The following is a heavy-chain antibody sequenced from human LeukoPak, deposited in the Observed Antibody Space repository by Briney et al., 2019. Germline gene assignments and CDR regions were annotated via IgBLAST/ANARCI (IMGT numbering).Heavy chain of an antibody. Sequence: SETLSLTCAVYGGSFSGYYWSWIRQPPGKGLEWIGEINHSGSTNYNPSLKRRVTISVDTSKNQFSLKLSSVTAADTAVYYCARGALLWFGESTNYFDYWGQGTLVTVSS. V-gene: IGHV4-34*01. CDR3: ARGALLWFGESTNYFDY. J-gene: IGHJ4*02. CDR2: INHSGST. CDR1: GGSFSGYY. D-gene: IGHD3-10*01.